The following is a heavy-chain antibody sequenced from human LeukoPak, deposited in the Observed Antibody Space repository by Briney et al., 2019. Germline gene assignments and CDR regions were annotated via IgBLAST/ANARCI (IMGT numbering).Heavy chain of an antibody. J-gene: IGHJ4*02. D-gene: IGHD3-9*01. Sequence: ASVKVSCKASGYTFTRNHMHWVRQAPGQGLEWMGIINPTGGSTTCAQKFQGRVTMTRDTSTSTVYMELSSLRSDDTAVYYCARAEIFSNGPDYWGQGTLVILSS. CDR1: GYTFTRNH. V-gene: IGHV1-46*01. CDR2: INPTGGST. CDR3: ARAEIFSNGPDY.